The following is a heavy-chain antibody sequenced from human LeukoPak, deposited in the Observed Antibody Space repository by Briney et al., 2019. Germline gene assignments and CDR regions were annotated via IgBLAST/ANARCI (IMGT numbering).Heavy chain of an antibody. J-gene: IGHJ5*02. V-gene: IGHV1-2*02. CDR3: ARAVGDCSGGSCYVRGRDWFDP. CDR1: GYTFTGYY. Sequence: ASVKVSCKASGYTFTGYYMHWVRQAPGQGLEWMGWINPNSGGTNYAQKFQGRVTMTRDTSISTAYMELSSLRSEDTAVYYCARAVGDCSGGSCYVRGRDWFDPWGQGTLVTVSS. CDR2: INPNSGGT. D-gene: IGHD2-15*01.